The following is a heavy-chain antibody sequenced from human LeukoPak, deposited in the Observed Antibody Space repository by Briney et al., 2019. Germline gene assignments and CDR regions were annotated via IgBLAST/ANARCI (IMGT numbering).Heavy chain of an antibody. V-gene: IGHV4-39*01. CDR2: IYYSGST. CDR3: ATEGYSSSPDGTYYYYYGMDV. CDR1: GGSISSSSYY. J-gene: IGHJ6*02. D-gene: IGHD6-6*01. Sequence: SETLSLTCTVSGGSISSSSYYWGWIRQPPGKGLEWIGSIYYSGSTYYNTSLKSRVTISVDTSKNQFSLKLSSVTAADTAVYYCATEGYSSSPDGTYYYYYGMDVWGQGTTVTVSS.